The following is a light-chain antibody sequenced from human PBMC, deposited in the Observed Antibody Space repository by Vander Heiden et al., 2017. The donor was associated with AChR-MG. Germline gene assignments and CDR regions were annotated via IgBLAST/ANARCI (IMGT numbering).Light chain of an antibody. Sequence: EIVLTQSPAPLPLSPGERATLSCRASQSVGSSKLAWYQQKPGQAPRLLIFGASSRATDIPDRFSGSGSGTDFTLTISRLEPEDFAVYYCQQYGSSPATFGQGTKVEIK. CDR1: QSVGSSK. J-gene: IGKJ1*01. CDR2: GAS. CDR3: QQYGSSPAT. V-gene: IGKV3-20*01.